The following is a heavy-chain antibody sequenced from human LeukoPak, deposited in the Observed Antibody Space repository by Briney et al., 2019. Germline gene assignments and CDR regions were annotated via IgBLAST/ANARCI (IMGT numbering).Heavy chain of an antibody. CDR2: ISYNENNK. CDR1: GFTFSSYG. D-gene: IGHD3-22*01. CDR3: AREHYDSSFDY. J-gene: IGHJ4*02. V-gene: IGHV3-30*03. Sequence: PGRSLRLSCAASGFTFSSYGMHWVRQAPGKGLEWVAVISYNENNKYYADSVKGRFTISRDNVKNSLYLQMNSLRAEDTAVYYRAREHYDSSFDYWGQGTLVTVSS.